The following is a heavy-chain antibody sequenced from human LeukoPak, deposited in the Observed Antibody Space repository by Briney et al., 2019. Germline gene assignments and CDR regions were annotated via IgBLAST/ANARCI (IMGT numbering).Heavy chain of an antibody. CDR2: VNHSGYT. Sequence: PSETLSLTCGVSGTSFSSYYWSRIRQTPGKGLEWIGEVNHSGYTNMNPSLKSRVTISVDTSKNQFSLMLTSVTAADTAVYFCARMTTGHDYWGQGTLVTVSS. D-gene: IGHD4-17*01. CDR3: ARMTTGHDY. CDR1: GTSFSSYY. V-gene: IGHV4-34*01. J-gene: IGHJ4*02.